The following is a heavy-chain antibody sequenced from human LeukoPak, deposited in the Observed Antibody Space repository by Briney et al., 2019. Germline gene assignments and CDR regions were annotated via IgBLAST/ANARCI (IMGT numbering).Heavy chain of an antibody. Sequence: PSETLSLTCAVYGGSFSGYYWSWIGQPPGKGLGWIGEINHSGSTNYNPSLKSRVTISVDTSKNQFSLKLSSVTAADTAVYYCARGYYDSSGYSLMDYWGQGTLVTVSS. D-gene: IGHD3-22*01. V-gene: IGHV4-34*01. CDR2: INHSGST. J-gene: IGHJ4*02. CDR1: GGSFSGYY. CDR3: ARGYYDSSGYSLMDY.